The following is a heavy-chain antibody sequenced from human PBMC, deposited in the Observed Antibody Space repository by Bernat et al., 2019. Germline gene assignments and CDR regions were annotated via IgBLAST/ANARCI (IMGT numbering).Heavy chain of an antibody. CDR3: AKGYSGYDYAYDI. V-gene: IGHV3-30*18. D-gene: IGHD5-12*01. Sequence: LQLVESGGGLVQPGGSLRLSCAASGFTFSSYWMSWVRQAPGKGLEWVAVISYDGRNKYYADSVKGRFTISRDNSKNTLYLQMNSLRAEDTAVYYCAKGYSGYDYAYDIWGQGTMVTVSS. CDR2: ISYDGRNK. J-gene: IGHJ3*02. CDR1: GFTFSSYW.